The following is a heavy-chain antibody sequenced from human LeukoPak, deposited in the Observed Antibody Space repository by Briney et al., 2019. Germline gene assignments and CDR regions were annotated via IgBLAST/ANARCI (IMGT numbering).Heavy chain of an antibody. CDR2: IYPGDSDT. D-gene: IGHD1-26*01. J-gene: IGHJ4*02. CDR1: GYSFANCW. Sequence: GESLQISCKGSGYSFANCWIGWVRQMPGKGLEWMGIIYPGDSDTRYSPSFQGQVTISADKSISTAYLQWSSLKASDTAMYYCARSSGSYRSQSDYWGQGTLVTVSS. V-gene: IGHV5-51*01. CDR3: ARSSGSYRSQSDY.